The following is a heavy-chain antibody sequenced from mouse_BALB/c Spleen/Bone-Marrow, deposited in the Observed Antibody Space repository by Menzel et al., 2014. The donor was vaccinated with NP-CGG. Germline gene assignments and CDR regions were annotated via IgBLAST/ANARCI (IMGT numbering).Heavy chain of an antibody. V-gene: IGHV4-2*02. CDR3: ARRNYGSSWAMDY. CDR2: INPGSSTI. D-gene: IGHD1-1*01. CDR1: GFDFSRYW. Sequence: EVKVVESGGGLVQPGGSLNLSCAASGFDFSRYWMSWTRQAPGKGQEWIGEINPGSSTINCTPSLKDKFIISRDNAKNALYLQMNKVRSEDTALYYCARRNYGSSWAMDYWGQGTSVTVSS. J-gene: IGHJ4*01.